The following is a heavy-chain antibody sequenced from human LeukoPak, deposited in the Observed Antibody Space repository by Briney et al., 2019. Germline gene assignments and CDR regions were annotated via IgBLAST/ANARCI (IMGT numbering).Heavy chain of an antibody. J-gene: IGHJ4*02. CDR3: AREGNEWELLRGFDY. Sequence: SVKVPCKASGGTFSSYTVSWVRQAPGQGLEWMGRIIPILGIANYAQKFQGRVTITADKSTSTAYMELSSLRSEDTAVYYCAREGNEWELLRGFDYWGQGTLVTVSS. D-gene: IGHD1-26*01. CDR2: IIPILGIA. V-gene: IGHV1-69*04. CDR1: GGTFSSYT.